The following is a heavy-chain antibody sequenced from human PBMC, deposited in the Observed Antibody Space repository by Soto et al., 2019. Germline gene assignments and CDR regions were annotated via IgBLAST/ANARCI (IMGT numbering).Heavy chain of an antibody. V-gene: IGHV3-30*18. J-gene: IGHJ4*02. CDR1: GFTFTSYG. CDR3: AKDHDRGWYNSPAPFDC. CDR2: LSYDGSDN. Sequence: QVQLVESGGGVVQPGRSLRLSCAASGFTFTSYGMHWVRQAPGRGLEWLAVLSYDGSDNNYIDSVKGRFTISRDNSMNTLYLQMNSLRPEDTAVYYCAKDHDRGWYNSPAPFDCWGQGTLVTVSS. D-gene: IGHD6-19*01.